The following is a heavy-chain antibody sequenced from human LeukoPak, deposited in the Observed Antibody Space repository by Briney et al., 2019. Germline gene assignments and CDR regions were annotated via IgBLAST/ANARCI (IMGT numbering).Heavy chain of an antibody. Sequence: ASVRVSCKASGYTFTSYDINWVRQATGQGLEWMGWMNPNTGKTGYVQKFQGRVTMTRSTSISTAYMELSSLRSEDTAMYYCGRAVRQMVRGVNTQYYFDYWGQGALVTVPS. D-gene: IGHD3-10*01. CDR3: GRAVRQMVRGVNTQYYFDY. V-gene: IGHV1-8*01. CDR1: GYTFTSYD. J-gene: IGHJ4*02. CDR2: MNPNTGKT.